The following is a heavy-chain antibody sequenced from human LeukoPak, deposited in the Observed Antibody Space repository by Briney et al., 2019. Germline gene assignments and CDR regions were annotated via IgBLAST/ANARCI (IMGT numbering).Heavy chain of an antibody. V-gene: IGHV3-23*01. J-gene: IGHJ4*02. CDR1: GFTFSSYS. CDR2: ISGSGGST. D-gene: IGHD6-19*01. Sequence: GGSLRLSCAASGFTFSSYSMNWVRQAPGKGLEWVSAISGSGGSTYYADSVKGRFTISRDNSKNTLYLQMNSLRAEDTAVYYCAKAPGIAVAGTTWHPDYWGQGTLVTVSS. CDR3: AKAPGIAVAGTTWHPDY.